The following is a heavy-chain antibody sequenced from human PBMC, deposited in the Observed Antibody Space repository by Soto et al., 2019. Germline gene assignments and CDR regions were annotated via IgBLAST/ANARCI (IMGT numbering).Heavy chain of an antibody. J-gene: IGHJ6*02. CDR3: AKDSWAIFGVPAGEYYAMDV. Sequence: GGSLRLSCVASGFTFENYAMSWVRQAPGKGLEWVSAISGSGGPTYYSDSVKGRFTISRDNSKNTVYLQMNDLRVEDAAEYFCAKDSWAIFGVPAGEYYAMDVWGQGTTVTVSS. D-gene: IGHD3-3*01. CDR2: ISGSGGPT. V-gene: IGHV3-23*01. CDR1: GFTFENYA.